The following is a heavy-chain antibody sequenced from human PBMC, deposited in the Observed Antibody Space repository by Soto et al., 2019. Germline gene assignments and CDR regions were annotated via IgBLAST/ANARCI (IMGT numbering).Heavy chain of an antibody. CDR1: GYTFTGYY. CDR3: ARVYGVYSSSIYFDY. D-gene: IGHD6-6*01. Sequence: ASVKVSCKASGYTFTGYYMHWVRQAPGQGLEWMGWINPNSGGTNYAQKFQGRVTMTRDTSISTAYMELSRLRSDDTAVYYCARVYGVYSSSIYFDYWGQGTLVTVSS. V-gene: IGHV1-2*02. J-gene: IGHJ4*02. CDR2: INPNSGGT.